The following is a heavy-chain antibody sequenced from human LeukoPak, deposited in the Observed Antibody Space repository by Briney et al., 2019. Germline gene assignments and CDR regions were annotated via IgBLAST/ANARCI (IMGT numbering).Heavy chain of an antibody. Sequence: QSGGSLRLSCAASGFTFSSYAMHWVRQAPGKGLEWVAVISYDGSNKYYADSVKGRLTISRDNSKNTLYLQMNSLRAEDTAVYYCARDERIAAAGIGEVGYWGQGTLVTVSS. D-gene: IGHD6-13*01. CDR2: ISYDGSNK. CDR3: ARDERIAAAGIGEVGY. CDR1: GFTFSSYA. J-gene: IGHJ4*02. V-gene: IGHV3-30*04.